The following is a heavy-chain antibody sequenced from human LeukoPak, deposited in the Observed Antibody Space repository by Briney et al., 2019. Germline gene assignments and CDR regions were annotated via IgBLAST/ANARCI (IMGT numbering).Heavy chain of an antibody. D-gene: IGHD3-10*01. CDR1: GGSISSGGYY. CDR3: ARGDVLLWLGEFSNWFDP. CDR2: IYYSGST. Sequence: PSETLSLTCTVSGGSISSGGYYWGWIRQPPGKGLEWIGSIYYSGSTYYNPSLKSRVTISVDTSKNQFSLKLSSVTAADTAVYYCARGDVLLWLGEFSNWFDPWGQRTLVTVSS. V-gene: IGHV4-39*01. J-gene: IGHJ5*02.